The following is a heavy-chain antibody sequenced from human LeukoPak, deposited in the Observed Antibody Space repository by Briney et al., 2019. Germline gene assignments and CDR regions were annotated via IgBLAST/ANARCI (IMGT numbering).Heavy chain of an antibody. CDR1: GFTFSSYS. V-gene: IGHV3-23*01. Sequence: GGSLRLSCAASGFTFSSYSMNWVRQAPGKGLEWVSAISGSGGSTYYADSVKGRFTISRDNSKNTLYLQMNSLRAEDTAVYYCAKEREIRYCSGGSCPYDYWGQGTLVTVSS. CDR2: ISGSGGST. CDR3: AKEREIRYCSGGSCPYDY. D-gene: IGHD2-15*01. J-gene: IGHJ4*02.